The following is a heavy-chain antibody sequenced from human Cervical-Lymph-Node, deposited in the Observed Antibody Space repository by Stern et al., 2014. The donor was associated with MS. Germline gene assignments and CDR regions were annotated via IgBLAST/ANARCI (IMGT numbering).Heavy chain of an antibody. CDR3: ARVPYSGYVHLDY. CDR2: IYSGGST. J-gene: IGHJ4*02. CDR1: GFTVSSNY. V-gene: IGHV3-53*01. D-gene: IGHD3-22*01. Sequence: VQLVESGGGLIQPGGSLRLSCAASGFTVSSNYMSWVRQAPGKGLEWVSVIYSGGSTYYADSVKGRFTISRDNSKNTLYLQMNSLRAEDTAVYYCARVPYSGYVHLDYWGQGTLVTVSS.